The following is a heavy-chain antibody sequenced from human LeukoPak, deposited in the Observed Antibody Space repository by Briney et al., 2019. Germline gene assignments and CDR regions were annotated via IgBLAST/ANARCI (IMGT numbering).Heavy chain of an antibody. V-gene: IGHV3-23*01. Sequence: GGSLTLSCAASGFPFSSYAMRWIRKAPGEGVEWLSAICPTSGTTFYADSVKGRFTISRDNSKNTLYLQMNSLRAEDTAVYYCAKDLVGYYYPNWFDPWGQGTLVTVSS. CDR2: ICPTSGTT. J-gene: IGHJ5*02. CDR3: AKDLVGYYYPNWFDP. CDR1: GFPFSSYA. D-gene: IGHD3-22*01.